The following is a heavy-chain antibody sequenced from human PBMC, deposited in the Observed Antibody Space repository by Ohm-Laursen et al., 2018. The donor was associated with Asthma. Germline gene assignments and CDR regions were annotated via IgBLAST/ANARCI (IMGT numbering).Heavy chain of an antibody. J-gene: IGHJ6*02. CDR3: ARDRHDLSGMDV. V-gene: IGHV4-39*07. CDR1: GGSISSSSYY. Sequence: SQTLSLTCTVSGGSISSSSYYWGWIRQPPGKGLEWIGSIYYSGSTNYNPSLKSRVTISVDTSKNQFSLKLSSVTAADTAVYYCARDRHDLSGMDVWGQGTTVTVSS. D-gene: IGHD3-3*01. CDR2: IYYSGST.